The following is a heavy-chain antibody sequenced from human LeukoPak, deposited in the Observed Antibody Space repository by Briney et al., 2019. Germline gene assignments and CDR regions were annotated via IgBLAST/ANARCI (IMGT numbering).Heavy chain of an antibody. CDR2: MNPNSGNT. D-gene: IGHD5-18*01. J-gene: IGHJ4*02. V-gene: IGHV1-8*02. CDR1: GYTFTTYD. CDR3: ARGLSYGLEYYFDY. Sequence: ASVKVSCKASGYTFTTYDINWVRQATGQGLEWMGWMNPNSGNTGYAQKFQGRVTMTRDTSTSTVYMELSSLRSEDTAVYYCARGLSYGLEYYFDYWGQGTLVTVSS.